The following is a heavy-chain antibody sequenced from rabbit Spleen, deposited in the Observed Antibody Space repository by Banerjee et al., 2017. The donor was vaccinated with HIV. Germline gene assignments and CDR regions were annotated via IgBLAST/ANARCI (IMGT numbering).Heavy chain of an antibody. V-gene: IGHV1S45*01. CDR2: INIVTGKS. D-gene: IGHD1-1*01. CDR1: GVSLNDKDV. CDR3: ARGDVVNSGSSNGYKL. Sequence: QEQLEESGGGLVKPEGSLTLTCKASGVSLNDKDVMCWVRQAPGKGLEWIACINIVTGKSVYASWAKGRFTMSRTSSTTVTLQMTSLTAADTASYFCARGDVVNSGSSNGYKLWGPGTLVTVS. J-gene: IGHJ4*01.